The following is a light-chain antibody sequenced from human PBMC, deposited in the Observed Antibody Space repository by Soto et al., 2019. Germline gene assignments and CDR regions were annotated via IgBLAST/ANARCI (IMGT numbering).Light chain of an antibody. CDR2: GAS. CDR1: QSVSSY. Sequence: EIVLTQSPATLSLSPGERATLSCRASQSVSSYLAWYQHKPGQAPRLLIYGASNRATDIPARFSGRGSGTDFTLTISSLESGDSAVYYCQQRDKWPRTFGQGPKLEIK. V-gene: IGKV3-11*01. J-gene: IGKJ2*01. CDR3: QQRDKWPRT.